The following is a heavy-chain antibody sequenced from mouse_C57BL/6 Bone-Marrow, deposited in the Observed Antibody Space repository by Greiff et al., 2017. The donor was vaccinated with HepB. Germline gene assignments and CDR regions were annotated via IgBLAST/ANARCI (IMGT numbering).Heavy chain of an antibody. Sequence: EVQLQESGPSLVRPSQTLSLTCTVTGFSINSDCYWIWIRQFPGNKLEYIGYTFYSGITYYNPSLESRTYITRDTSKNQFSLKLSSVTTEDTATYYCARGIYYGNYYYAMDYWGQGTSVTVSS. D-gene: IGHD2-1*01. CDR3: ARGIYYGNYYYAMDY. V-gene: IGHV3-3*01. J-gene: IGHJ4*01. CDR2: TFYSGIT. CDR1: GFSINSDCY.